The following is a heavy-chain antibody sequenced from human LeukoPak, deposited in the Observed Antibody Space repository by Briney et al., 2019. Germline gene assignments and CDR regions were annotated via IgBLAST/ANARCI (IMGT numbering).Heavy chain of an antibody. V-gene: IGHV4-59*01. CDR1: GGSISSYY. CDR2: IYYSGST. CDR3: ARGPGYSYGHGLVD. D-gene: IGHD5-18*01. Sequence: SETLSLTCTVSGGSISSYYWSWIRQPPGKGLEWIGYIYYSGSTNYNPSLKSRVTISVDTSKNQFSLKLSSVTAADTAVYYCARGPGYSYGHGLVDWGQGTLVTVSS. J-gene: IGHJ4*02.